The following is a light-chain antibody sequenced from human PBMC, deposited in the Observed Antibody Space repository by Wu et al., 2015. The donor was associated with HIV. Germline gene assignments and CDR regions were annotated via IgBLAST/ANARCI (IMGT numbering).Light chain of an antibody. CDR2: DAS. Sequence: DIQMTQSPSSLSASVGDRVTITCQASQDINNYLIWYQQKPGKVPTVLIYDASNLQKGVPSRFSGSGSGTNFIFTISSLQPEDIATYYCQQSDKVPYNFGQGTKLEI. V-gene: IGKV1-33*01. J-gene: IGKJ2*01. CDR3: QQSDKVPYN. CDR1: QDINNY.